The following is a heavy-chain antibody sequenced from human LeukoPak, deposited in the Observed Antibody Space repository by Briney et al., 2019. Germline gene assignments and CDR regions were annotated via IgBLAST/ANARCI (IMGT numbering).Heavy chain of an antibody. CDR1: GYTFTGYY. J-gene: IGHJ3*02. CDR2: INPNSGGT. CDR3: ARVRSKDDAFDI. V-gene: IGHV1-2*02. Sequence: ASVKVSCKASGYTFTGYYMHWVRQAPGQGLEWMGWINPNSGGTNYAQKFQGRVTMTRDTSISTAYMELSRLRSDDTAVYYCARVRSKDDAFDIWGQGTMVTVSS. D-gene: IGHD5-24*01.